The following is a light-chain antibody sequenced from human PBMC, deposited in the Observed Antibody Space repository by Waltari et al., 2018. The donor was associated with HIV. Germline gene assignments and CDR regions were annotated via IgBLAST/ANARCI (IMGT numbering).Light chain of an antibody. CDR1: SSNIGSKY. Sequence: QSVLTQPPSASGTPGQRVTISCSGSSSNIGSKYVSWYQQLPGTAPKLLIHRNNHRPSGVPDRFSGSKSGTSASLAISGLRSEDEADYYCAAWDDSLSGFWVFGGGTKLTVL. CDR2: RNN. J-gene: IGLJ3*02. V-gene: IGLV1-47*01. CDR3: AAWDDSLSGFWV.